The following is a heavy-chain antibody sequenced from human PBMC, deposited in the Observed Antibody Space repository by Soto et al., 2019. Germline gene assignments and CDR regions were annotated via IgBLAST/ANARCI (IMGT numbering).Heavy chain of an antibody. V-gene: IGHV3-74*01. CDR2: IDTDGSST. D-gene: IGHD3-3*01. Sequence: GGSLRLSCAASGFTFRSHRIHWVRQAPGKGLEWVSRIDTDGSSTSYADSVKGRFTISRDNAKNTLYLQMNSLRAEDTAVYYCARGGITIFGVAAGWYYGMDVWGQGTTVTVSS. CDR1: GFTFRSHR. CDR3: ARGGITIFGVAAGWYYGMDV. J-gene: IGHJ6*02.